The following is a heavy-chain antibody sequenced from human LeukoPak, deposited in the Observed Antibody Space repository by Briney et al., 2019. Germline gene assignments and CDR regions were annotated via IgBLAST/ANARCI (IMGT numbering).Heavy chain of an antibody. Sequence: KASETLSLTCTVSGGSISSSSYYWGWIRQPPGKGLEWIGSIYYSGSTYYNPSLKSRVTISVDTSKNQFSLKLSSVTAADTAVYYCAREDLNVWPNTVHNWFDPWGQGTLVTVSS. D-gene: IGHD3-16*01. J-gene: IGHJ5*02. CDR2: IYYSGST. V-gene: IGHV4-39*07. CDR1: GGSISSSSYY. CDR3: AREDLNVWPNTVHNWFDP.